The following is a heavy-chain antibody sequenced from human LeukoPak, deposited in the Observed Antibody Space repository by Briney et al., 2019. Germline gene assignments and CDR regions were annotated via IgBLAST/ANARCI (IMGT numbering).Heavy chain of an antibody. CDR2: IYYSGST. D-gene: IGHD3-22*01. V-gene: IGHV4-59*08. Sequence: SETLSLTCTVSGGSISSYYWSWIRQPPGKGLEWIGYIYYSGSTNYNPSLKSRVTMSVDTSKNQFSLKLSSVTAADTAVYYCARIPVYYDSSAQFYDWGQGTLVTVSS. CDR1: GGSISSYY. CDR3: ARIPVYYDSSAQFYD. J-gene: IGHJ4*02.